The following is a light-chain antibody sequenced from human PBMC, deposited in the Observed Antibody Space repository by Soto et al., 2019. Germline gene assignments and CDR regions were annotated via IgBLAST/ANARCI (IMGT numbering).Light chain of an antibody. V-gene: IGKV3D-15*01. Sequence: EIVMTQSPATLSVSPGERATLSCRASQSVSSNLAWYQQKPGQAPRLLIYGASNRATGIPARFSGSGSGTDFTLTISSLEPEDFAVYYCQQYGSSPFFGGGTKVDIK. CDR2: GAS. CDR3: QQYGSSPF. J-gene: IGKJ4*01. CDR1: QSVSSN.